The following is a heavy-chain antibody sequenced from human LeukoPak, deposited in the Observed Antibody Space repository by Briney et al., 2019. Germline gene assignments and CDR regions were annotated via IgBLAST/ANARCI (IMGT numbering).Heavy chain of an antibody. J-gene: IGHJ2*01. CDR3: ARVVGSGYPDPYWYFDL. V-gene: IGHV4-59*01. CDR1: GGSLSSYY. CDR2: IYYSGST. D-gene: IGHD3-22*01. Sequence: SETLSLTCTVSGGSLSSYYWSWIRQPPGKGLEWIGYIYYSGSTNYNPSLKSRVTISVDTSKNQFSLKLSSVTAADTAVYYCARVVGSGYPDPYWYFDLWGRGTLVTVSS.